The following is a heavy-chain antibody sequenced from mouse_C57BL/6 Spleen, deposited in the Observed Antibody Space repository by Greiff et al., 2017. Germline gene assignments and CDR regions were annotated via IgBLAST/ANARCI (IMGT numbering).Heavy chain of an antibody. CDR2: ISGGGGNT. J-gene: IGHJ4*01. CDR3: ARHPLYDSPYAMDY. D-gene: IGHD2-3*01. V-gene: IGHV5-9*01. Sequence: EVKLVESGGGLVKPGGSLKLSCAASGFTFSSYTMSWVRQTPEKRLEWVATISGGGGNTYYPDSVTGRFTISRDNAKNTLYLQMSSLRSEDTALYYCARHPLYDSPYAMDYWGQGTSVTVSS. CDR1: GFTFSSYT.